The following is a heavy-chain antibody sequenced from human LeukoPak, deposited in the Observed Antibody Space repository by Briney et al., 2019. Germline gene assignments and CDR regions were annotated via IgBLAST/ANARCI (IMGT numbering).Heavy chain of an antibody. V-gene: IGHV3-72*01. CDR3: ARPINYYYFYMDV. Sequence: GGSLRLPCAASGFTFSDHYMDWVRQAPGKGLEWIGRIRNEANSYTTEYAASVKGRFTISRDDSKNSLYLQMNSLKTEDTAVYYCARPINYYYFYMDVWGKGTTVTV. CDR2: IRNEANSYTT. CDR1: GFTFSDHY. J-gene: IGHJ6*03.